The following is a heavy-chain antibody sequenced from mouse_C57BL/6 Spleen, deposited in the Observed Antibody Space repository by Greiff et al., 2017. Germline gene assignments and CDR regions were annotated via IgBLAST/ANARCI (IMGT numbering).Heavy chain of an antibody. V-gene: IGHV1-18*01. J-gene: IGHJ3*01. CDR2: INPNNGGT. D-gene: IGHD3-3*01. CDR3: ARWGGLLFAY. Sequence: VQLQQSGPELVKPGASVKIPCKASGYTFPDYNLDWVKQSHGKSLEWIGDINPNNGGTIYNQKFKGKATLTVDKSSSTAYMELRSLTSEYTAVYYCARWGGLLFAYWGQGTLVTVSA. CDR1: GYTFPDYN.